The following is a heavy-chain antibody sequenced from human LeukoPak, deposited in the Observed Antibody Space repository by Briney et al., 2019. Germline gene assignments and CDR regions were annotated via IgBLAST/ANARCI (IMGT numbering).Heavy chain of an antibody. V-gene: IGHV4-39*07. J-gene: IGHJ4*02. Sequence: SETLSLTCTVSGGSISSSSYYWSWIRQPPGKGLEWIGEINHSGSTNYKSSLKSRVTISVDPSKNQFSLKLSSVTAADTAVYYCARGRIRGSSGWLYWGQGTLVTVSS. CDR2: INHSGST. CDR1: GGSISSSSYY. CDR3: ARGRIRGSSGWLY. D-gene: IGHD6-19*01.